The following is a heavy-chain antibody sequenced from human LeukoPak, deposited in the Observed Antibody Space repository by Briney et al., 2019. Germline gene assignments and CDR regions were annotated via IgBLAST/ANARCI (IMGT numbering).Heavy chain of an antibody. D-gene: IGHD6-13*01. Sequence: ASVKVSCKASGYTFTSYGISWVRQAPGQGLEWMGWISAYNGNTNYAQKLQGRVTMTTDTSTSTAYMELRSLRSNDTAVYYCARDSRKYSSSWYYNPISYYYGMDVWGQGTTVTVSS. CDR3: ARDSRKYSSSWYYNPISYYYGMDV. V-gene: IGHV1-18*01. CDR2: ISAYNGNT. J-gene: IGHJ6*02. CDR1: GYTFTSYG.